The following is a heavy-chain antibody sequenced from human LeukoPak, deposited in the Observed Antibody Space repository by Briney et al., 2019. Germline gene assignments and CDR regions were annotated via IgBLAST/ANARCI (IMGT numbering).Heavy chain of an antibody. J-gene: IGHJ4*02. CDR1: GFTFTSHT. D-gene: IGHD5-18*01. CDR3: ARDSFGEYSYGRDFDY. CDR2: ISSSTSYI. Sequence: TGGSLRLSCAASGFTFTSHTMNWVRQAPGKGLEWVSSISSSTSYIYYADSVKGRFTISRDNAKNSLYLQMNSLRAEDTAVYYCARDSFGEYSYGRDFDYWGQGTLVTVSS. V-gene: IGHV3-21*01.